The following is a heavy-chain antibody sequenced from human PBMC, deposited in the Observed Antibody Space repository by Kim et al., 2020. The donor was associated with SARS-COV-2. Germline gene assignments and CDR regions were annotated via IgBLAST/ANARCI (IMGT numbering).Heavy chain of an antibody. J-gene: IGHJ4*02. CDR2: IKPDGSEK. CDR1: GFPFTTYY. Sequence: GGSLRLSCAASGFPFTTYYMTWVRQAPGKGLEWVANIKPDGSEKSYVDSVKGRFTISRDNANGSVYLQMNSLRGEDTAVYYCAGGGGQYYSVWGQGTLVTVSA. V-gene: IGHV3-7*01. CDR3: AGGGGQYYSV. D-gene: IGHD3-10*01.